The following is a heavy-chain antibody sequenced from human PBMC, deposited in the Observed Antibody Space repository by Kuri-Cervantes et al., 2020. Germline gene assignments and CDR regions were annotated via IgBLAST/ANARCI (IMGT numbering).Heavy chain of an antibody. Sequence: SETLSLTCTVSGGSVSSGSYYWSWIRQPPGKGLEWIGYIYYSGSTNYNPSLKSRVTISVDTSKNQFSLKLSSVTAADTAVYYCATVGVGSPQFDYWGQGTLVTVSS. D-gene: IGHD2-15*01. CDR2: IYYSGST. CDR3: ATVGVGSPQFDY. J-gene: IGHJ4*02. CDR1: GGSVSSGSYY. V-gene: IGHV4-61*01.